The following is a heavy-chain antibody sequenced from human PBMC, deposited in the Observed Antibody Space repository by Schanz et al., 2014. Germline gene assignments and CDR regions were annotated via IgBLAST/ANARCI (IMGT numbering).Heavy chain of an antibody. J-gene: IGHJ3*02. V-gene: IGHV3-7*01. CDR1: GFTFSNYW. D-gene: IGHD7-27*01. Sequence: EVQLVESGGGLVQPGGSLRLSCAASGFTFSNYWMSWVRQAPGKGLEWEANIKQDGSERYYVDSVKGRFTISRDNAKNSLYLQMNSLRAEDTAVYYCARENLNWEAFDIWGQGTMVTVSS. CDR2: IKQDGSER. CDR3: ARENLNWEAFDI.